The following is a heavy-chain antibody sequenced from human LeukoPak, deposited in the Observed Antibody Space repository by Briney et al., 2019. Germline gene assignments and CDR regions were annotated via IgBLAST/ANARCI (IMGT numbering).Heavy chain of an antibody. V-gene: IGHV4-39*07. D-gene: IGHD6-19*01. CDR2: IYYSGST. J-gene: IGHJ4*02. CDR3: ARDAIGGKSSGWYVDY. CDR1: GGSISSSSYY. Sequence: SETLSLTCTVSGGSISSSSYYWGWIRQPPGKGLEWIGSIYYSGSTYYNPSLKSRVTISVDTSKNQFSLKLSSVTAADTAVYYCARDAIGGKSSGWYVDYWGQGTLVTVSS.